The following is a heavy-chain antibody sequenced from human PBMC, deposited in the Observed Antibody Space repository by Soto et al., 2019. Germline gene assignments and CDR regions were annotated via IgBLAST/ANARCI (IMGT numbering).Heavy chain of an antibody. V-gene: IGHV1-58*02. Sequence: VASVKVSCKASGFTFTSSAMQWVRQARGQRLEWIGWIVVGSGNTNYAQKFQERVTITRDMSTSTAYMELSSLRSEDTAVYYCAAKYYYDSSLAPRYYYYYYGMDVWGQGTTVTVSS. D-gene: IGHD3-22*01. CDR1: GFTFTSSA. CDR2: IVVGSGNT. CDR3: AAKYYYDSSLAPRYYYYYYGMDV. J-gene: IGHJ6*02.